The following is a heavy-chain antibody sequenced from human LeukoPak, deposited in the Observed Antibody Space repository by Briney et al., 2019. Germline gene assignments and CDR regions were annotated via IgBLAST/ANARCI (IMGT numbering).Heavy chain of an antibody. J-gene: IGHJ4*02. D-gene: IGHD3-22*01. Sequence: LVKVSCKASGGTFSSYAISWVRQAPGQGLEWMGRIIPILGIANYAQKFQGRVTITADKSTSTAYMELSSLRSEDTAVYYCARTWDQYYYDSSGYSASFDYWGQGTLVTVPS. CDR1: GGTFSSYA. V-gene: IGHV1-69*04. CDR3: ARTWDQYYYDSSGYSASFDY. CDR2: IIPILGIA.